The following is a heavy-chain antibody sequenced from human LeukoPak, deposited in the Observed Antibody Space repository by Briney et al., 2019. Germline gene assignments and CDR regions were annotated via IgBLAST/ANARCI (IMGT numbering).Heavy chain of an antibody. V-gene: IGHV1-69*01. Sequence: SVKVSCKASGDTFSSYAISWVRQAPGQGLEWMGGIIPIFGTANYAQKFQGRVTITADESTNTAYMELSSLRSEDTAVYYCARRSGSYHGAFDIWGQGTMVTVSS. J-gene: IGHJ3*02. CDR3: ARRSGSYHGAFDI. CDR2: IIPIFGTA. D-gene: IGHD1-26*01. CDR1: GDTFSSYA.